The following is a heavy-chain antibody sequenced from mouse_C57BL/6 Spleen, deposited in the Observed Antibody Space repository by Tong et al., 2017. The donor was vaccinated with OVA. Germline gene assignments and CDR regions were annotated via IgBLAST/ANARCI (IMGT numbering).Heavy chain of an antibody. V-gene: IGHV1-81*01. CDR3: ARNFPYYYGSSLAWFAY. D-gene: IGHD1-1*01. Sequence: VRLQESGAELARPGASVKLSCKASGYTFTSYGISWVKQRTGQGLEWIGEIYPRSGNTYYNEKFKGKATLTVDTSSSTAYMQLSSLTSEDSAVYYCARNFPYYYGSSLAWFAYWGQGTLVTVSA. CDR1: GYTFTSYG. J-gene: IGHJ3*01. CDR2: IYPRSGNT.